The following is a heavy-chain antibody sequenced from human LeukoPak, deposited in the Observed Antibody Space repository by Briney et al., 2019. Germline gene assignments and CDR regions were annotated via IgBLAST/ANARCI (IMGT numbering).Heavy chain of an antibody. J-gene: IGHJ4*02. CDR2: IYTSGST. V-gene: IGHV4-4*07. Sequence: PSETLSLTCTVSGGSISSYYWSWIRQPAGKGLEWIGRIYTSGSTNYNPSLKSRVTMSVDTSKNQFSLKLSSVTAADTAVYYCARVRDSSGWTIIDYWGRGTLVTVSS. CDR1: GGSISSYY. CDR3: ARVRDSSGWTIIDY. D-gene: IGHD6-19*01.